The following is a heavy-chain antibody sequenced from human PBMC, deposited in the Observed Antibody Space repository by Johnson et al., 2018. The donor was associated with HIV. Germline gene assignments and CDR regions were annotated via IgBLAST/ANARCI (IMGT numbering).Heavy chain of an antibody. CDR2: ISYDGSNK. CDR3: AKSPGKDHGGNSGAFHI. D-gene: IGHD4-23*01. CDR1: GFTFSSYA. V-gene: IGHV3-30-3*02. Sequence: VHLVESGGGVVQPGRSLRLSCAASGFTFSSYAMHWVRQAPGKGLEWVAVISYDGSNKYYADSVKGRFTISRDNSKNTLYLQMNSLRAEDTAVYYCAKSPGKDHGGNSGAFHIWGQGTMVTVSS. J-gene: IGHJ3*02.